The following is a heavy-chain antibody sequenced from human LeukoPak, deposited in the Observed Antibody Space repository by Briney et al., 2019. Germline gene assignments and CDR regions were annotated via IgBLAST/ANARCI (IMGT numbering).Heavy chain of an antibody. J-gene: IGHJ6*03. Sequence: ASVKVSCKASGYTFTSYGINWVRQAPGQGLEWLGWISGYNGNTNYAQKLQGRVTMTTDTSKTTAYMELRSLRSDDTAVYYCTRSVGQLNYYYYYMDVWGKGTTVTVSS. CDR2: ISGYNGNT. D-gene: IGHD5-24*01. V-gene: IGHV1-18*01. CDR3: TRSVGQLNYYYYYMDV. CDR1: GYTFTSYG.